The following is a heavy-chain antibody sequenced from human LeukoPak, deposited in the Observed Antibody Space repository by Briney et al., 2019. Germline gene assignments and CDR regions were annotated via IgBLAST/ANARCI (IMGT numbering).Heavy chain of an antibody. D-gene: IGHD1-20*01. CDR2: IKPDGSQK. J-gene: IGHJ3*02. CDR3: VAGNWNDGAFDM. CDR1: GFTFSSYS. Sequence: GGSLRLSCAASGFTFSSYSMNWVRQAPGKGLEWVGNIKPDGSQKYYVDSVKGRFTISRDNVKNSMYLQMNSLRAEDTAVYYCVAGNWNDGAFDMWGQGTMVTVSS. V-gene: IGHV3-7*02.